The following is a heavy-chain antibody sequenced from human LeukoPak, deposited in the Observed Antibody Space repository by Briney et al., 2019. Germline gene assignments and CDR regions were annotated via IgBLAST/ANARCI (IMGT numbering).Heavy chain of an antibody. CDR1: GGSISSYY. CDR2: IYTSGST. V-gene: IGHV4-4*07. D-gene: IGHD2-2*01. Sequence: SETLSLTCTVSGGSISSYYWSWIRQPAGKGLEWIGRIYTSGSTNYNPSLKSRVTMSVDTSKNQFSLKLSSVTAADTAVYYCAREGIGYCSSTSCYSDYYYYYYMDVWGKGTTVTISS. CDR3: AREGIGYCSSTSCYSDYYYYYYMDV. J-gene: IGHJ6*03.